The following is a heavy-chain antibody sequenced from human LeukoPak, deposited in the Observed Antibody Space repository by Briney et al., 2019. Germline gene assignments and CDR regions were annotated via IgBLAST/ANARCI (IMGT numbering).Heavy chain of an antibody. V-gene: IGHV1-2*02. CDR2: INPNSGGT. CDR1: RYTFTGYY. J-gene: IGHJ4*02. CDR3: ARARIAVAGHFDY. D-gene: IGHD6-19*01. Sequence: ASVKLSCTASRYTFTGYYMHWVRHAPGQGLEWMGWINPNSGGTNYAQKFQGRVTMTRDTSISTAYMELSRLRSDDTAVYYCARARIAVAGHFDYWGQGTLVTVSS.